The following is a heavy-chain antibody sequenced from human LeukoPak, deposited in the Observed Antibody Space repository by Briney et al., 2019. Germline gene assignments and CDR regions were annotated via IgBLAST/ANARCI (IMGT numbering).Heavy chain of an antibody. J-gene: IGHJ4*02. V-gene: IGHV3-23*01. CDR1: GFTFSSYT. D-gene: IGHD3-22*01. Sequence: PGGSLRLSCEASGFTFSSYTMTWVRQAPGKGLEWVSHISSGGDTTYYADSAKGRFTISRDNSKNTLYLQMNSLRAEDTAVFYCAKVATKGNYYDSSGYSLDYWGQGTLVTVSS. CDR2: ISSGGDTT. CDR3: AKVATKGNYYDSSGYSLDY.